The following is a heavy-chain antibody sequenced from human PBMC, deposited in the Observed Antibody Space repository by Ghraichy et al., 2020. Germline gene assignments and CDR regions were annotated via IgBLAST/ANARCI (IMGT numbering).Heavy chain of an antibody. Sequence: SQTLSLTCTVSGGSISSSSYYWGWIRQPPGKGLEWIGSIYYSGSTYYNPSLKSRVTISVDTSKNQFSLKLSSVTAADTAVYYCASMVPERGYCSSTSCYAKHFYYYYYMDVWGKGTTVTVSS. V-gene: IGHV4-39*01. CDR3: ASMVPERGYCSSTSCYAKHFYYYYYMDV. J-gene: IGHJ6*03. CDR1: GGSISSSSYY. CDR2: IYYSGST. D-gene: IGHD2-2*01.